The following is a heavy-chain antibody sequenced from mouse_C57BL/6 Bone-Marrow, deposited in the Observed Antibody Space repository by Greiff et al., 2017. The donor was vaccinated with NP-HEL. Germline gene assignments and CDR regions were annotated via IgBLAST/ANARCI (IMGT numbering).Heavy chain of an antibody. J-gene: IGHJ4*01. CDR1: GFSLTSYC. D-gene: IGHD2-5*01. V-gene: IGHV2-5*01. Sequence: VQLKQSGPGLVQPSQSLSITCTASGFSLTSYCVHWVRQSPGQGLEWLGVIWRGGSTDYNAAVMSRLSITKDNSKSQVFFKMNSLQADDTAIYYCAKGGYSNYVGNAMDYWGQGTSVTVSS. CDR2: IWRGGST. CDR3: AKGGYSNYVGNAMDY.